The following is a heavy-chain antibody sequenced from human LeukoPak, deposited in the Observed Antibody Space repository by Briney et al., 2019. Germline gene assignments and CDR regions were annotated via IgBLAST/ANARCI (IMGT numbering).Heavy chain of an antibody. CDR3: ARGAGATLYYYYYYMDV. CDR1: GYTFTCYY. CDR2: INPNSGGT. V-gene: IGHV1-2*02. Sequence: ASVKVSCKASGYTFTCYYMHWVRQAPGQGREWMGWINPNSGGTNYAQKFQGRVTMTRDTSISTAYMELSRLRSDDTAVYYCARGAGATLYYYYYYMDVWGKGTTVTVSS. J-gene: IGHJ6*03. D-gene: IGHD1-26*01.